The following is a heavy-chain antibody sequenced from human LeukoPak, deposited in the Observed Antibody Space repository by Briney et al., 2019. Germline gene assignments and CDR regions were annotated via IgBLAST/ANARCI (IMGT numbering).Heavy chain of an antibody. CDR1: GFTFSSYA. J-gene: IGHJ6*02. Sequence: GGSLRLSCAASGFTFSSYAMSWVRQAPGKGLEWVSAISGSGGSTYYADSVKGRFTISRDNSKNTLYLQMNSLRAEDTAVYYCAKDTSFERVMLEWLSTAIYYYYGMDVWGQGTTVTVSS. CDR3: AKDTSFERVMLEWLSTAIYYYYGMDV. CDR2: ISGSGGST. D-gene: IGHD3-3*01. V-gene: IGHV3-23*01.